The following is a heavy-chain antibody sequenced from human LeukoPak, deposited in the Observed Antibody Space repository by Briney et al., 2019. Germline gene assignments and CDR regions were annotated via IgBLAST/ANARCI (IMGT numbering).Heavy chain of an antibody. CDR2: IYHSGTT. Sequence: PSETLSLTCTVSGYSISSGYYWGWIRQPPGKGLEWIGYIYHSGTTNYNPSLKSRVTISVDMSKNQFSLKLSSVTAADTAVYYCAREGGQYYFDYWGQGTLVTVSS. J-gene: IGHJ4*02. CDR1: GYSISSGYY. V-gene: IGHV4-38-2*02. CDR3: AREGGQYYFDY. D-gene: IGHD1-26*01.